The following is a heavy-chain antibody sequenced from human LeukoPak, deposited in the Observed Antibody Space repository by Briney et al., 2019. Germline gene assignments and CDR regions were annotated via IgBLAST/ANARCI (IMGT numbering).Heavy chain of an antibody. J-gene: IGHJ5*02. CDR2: INHSGST. V-gene: IGHV4-34*01. CDR3: ARARWTTRVFDP. CDR1: GGSISGYY. D-gene: IGHD3/OR15-3a*01. Sequence: PSETLSLTCTVSGGSISGYYWSWIRQPPGKGLEWIGEINHSGSTNYNPSLKSRVTIPVDTSKNQFSLKLSSVTAADTAVYYCARARWTTRVFDPWGQGTLVTVSS.